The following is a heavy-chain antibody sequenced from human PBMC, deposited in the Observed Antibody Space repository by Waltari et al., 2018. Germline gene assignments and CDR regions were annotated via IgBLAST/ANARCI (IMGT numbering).Heavy chain of an antibody. D-gene: IGHD2-15*01. Sequence: QVQLQESGPGLVKPSETLSLTCTVPGGSISSYYWSWIRQPPGKGLEWIGYIYYSGSTNYNPSLKSRVTISVDTSKNQFSLKLSSVTAADTAVYYCAREGRYCSGGSCYTVGFDYWGQGTLVTVSS. CDR3: AREGRYCSGGSCYTVGFDY. CDR2: IYYSGST. J-gene: IGHJ4*02. CDR1: GGSISSYY. V-gene: IGHV4-59*01.